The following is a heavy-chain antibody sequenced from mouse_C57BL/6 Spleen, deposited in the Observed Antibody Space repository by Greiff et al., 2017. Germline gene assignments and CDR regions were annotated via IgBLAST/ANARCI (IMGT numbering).Heavy chain of an antibody. CDR2: IDPSDSYT. V-gene: IGHV1-69*01. J-gene: IGHJ4*01. CDR1: GYTFTSYW. D-gene: IGHD1-1*01. CDR3: ALYYYCSSFNYAMDY. Sequence: QFQLQQPGAELVMPGASVKLSCKASGYTFTSYWMHWVKQRPGQGLEWIGEIDPSDSYTNYKQKFKGKSTLTVDKSSSTAYMQLSSLTSEDSAVYYCALYYYCSSFNYAMDYWGQGTSVSVSS.